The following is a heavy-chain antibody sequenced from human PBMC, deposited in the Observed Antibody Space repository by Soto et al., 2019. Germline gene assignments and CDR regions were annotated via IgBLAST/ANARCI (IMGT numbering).Heavy chain of an antibody. D-gene: IGHD3-16*01. Sequence: EVQLVESGGGLVQPGRSLRLSCAASGFTFDDYAMHWVRQAPGKGLEWVSGISWNSGSIGYADSVKGRFTISRDNAKNSLYLQMNSLRAEDTALYYCAKSTALGGTGLFDCWGQGTLVTVSS. V-gene: IGHV3-9*01. CDR3: AKSTALGGTGLFDC. CDR2: ISWNSGSI. CDR1: GFTFDDYA. J-gene: IGHJ4*02.